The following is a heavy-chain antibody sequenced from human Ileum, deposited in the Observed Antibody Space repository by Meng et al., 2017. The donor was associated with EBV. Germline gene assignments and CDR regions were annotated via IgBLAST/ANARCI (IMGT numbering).Heavy chain of an antibody. CDR2: TSHSGST. J-gene: IGHJ4*02. D-gene: IGHD3-22*01. V-gene: IGHV4-4*02. CDR1: GGSISRGDW. CDR3: ASSDYYRSDY. Sequence: QLRQRESGRGPLTPSETLSLTCAVAGGSISRGDWWSWVRQTPGKGLEWIGETSHSGSTNYSPSLKSRVTISLDKSKNQLSLKLNSVTAADTAVYYCASSDYYRSDYWGQGTLVTVSS.